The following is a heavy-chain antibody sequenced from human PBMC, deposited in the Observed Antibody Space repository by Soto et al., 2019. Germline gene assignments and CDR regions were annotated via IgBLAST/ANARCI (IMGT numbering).Heavy chain of an antibody. D-gene: IGHD3-10*01. CDR2: INHSGST. CDR3: LQMNSLRVEGTAVYYCARDRLVPYGYGMDV. V-gene: IGHV4-34*01. CDR1: GGSFSGYY. J-gene: IGHJ6*02. Sequence: SETLSLTCAVYGGSFSGYYWSWIRQPPGKGLEWIGEINHSGSTNYNPSLKSRVTISVDTSKNQFSLKLSSVTAVPSTLRLYLQMNSLRVEGTAVYYCARDRLVPYGYGMDVWGQGTTVTVSS.